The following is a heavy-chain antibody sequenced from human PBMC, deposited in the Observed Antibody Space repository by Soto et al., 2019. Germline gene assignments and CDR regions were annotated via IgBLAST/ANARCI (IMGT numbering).Heavy chain of an antibody. D-gene: IGHD6-6*01. CDR1: GYTFTSYA. V-gene: IGHV1-3*01. Sequence: QVQLVQSGAEVKKPGASVKVSCKASGYTFTSYAMHWVRQAPGQRLEWMGWINAGNGNTKYSQKFQGRVTITRDTSASTAYMELSSLRSEDTAVYYCASGVVVAARPVGGESLQPTAIDYWGQGTLVTVSS. CDR3: ASGVVVAARPVGGESLQPTAIDY. J-gene: IGHJ4*02. CDR2: INAGNGNT.